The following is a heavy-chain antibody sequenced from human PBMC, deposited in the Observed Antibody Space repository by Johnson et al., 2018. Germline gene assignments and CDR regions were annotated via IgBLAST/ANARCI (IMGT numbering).Heavy chain of an antibody. CDR2: IIPIFGTA. J-gene: IGHJ6*02. D-gene: IGHD5-24*01. Sequence: QVQLVQSGAEVKKPGSSVKVSCKASGGTFSSYAISWVRQAPGQGLEWMGGIIPIFGTANYAQKFRGRVTITADESTSTAYMGMSTLRSEDTAGYYCAWGGRNRWLRDCYFHGVDVGGQGTTVTVSS. CDR1: GGTFSSYA. V-gene: IGHV1-69*12. CDR3: AWGGRNRWLRDCYFHGVDV.